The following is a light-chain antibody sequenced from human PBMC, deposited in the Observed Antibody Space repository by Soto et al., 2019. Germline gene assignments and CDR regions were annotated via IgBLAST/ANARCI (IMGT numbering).Light chain of an antibody. J-gene: IGLJ1*01. Sequence: QSALTQPASVSGSPGQSITLSCTGTNNDVGGYESVSWYQQHAGRAPRLIIYDVSNRPSGVSGRFSGSKFGNTASLTISGLRAEDEADYYCNSYTSSSLYVFGTGTKVTVL. CDR1: NNDVGGYES. CDR2: DVS. CDR3: NSYTSSSLYV. V-gene: IGLV2-14*01.